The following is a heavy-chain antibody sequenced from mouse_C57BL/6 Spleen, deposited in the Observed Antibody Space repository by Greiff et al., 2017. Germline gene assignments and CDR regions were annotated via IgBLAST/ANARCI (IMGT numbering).Heavy chain of an antibody. CDR3: ARSAGAGSYYFDY. CDR1: GYTFTSYW. Sequence: VQLQQPGAELVRPGSSVKLSCKASGYTFTSYWMDWVKQRPGQGLEWIGNLYPSDSETHYNLKVKDKAPLAVAKSSSTAYMQLSSLTSEDSAVYYCARSAGAGSYYFDYWGQGTTLSVSS. V-gene: IGHV1-61*01. CDR2: LYPSDSET. J-gene: IGHJ2*01. D-gene: IGHD3-3*01.